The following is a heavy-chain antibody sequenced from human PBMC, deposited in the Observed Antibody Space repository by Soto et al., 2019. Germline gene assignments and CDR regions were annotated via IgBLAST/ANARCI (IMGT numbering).Heavy chain of an antibody. CDR1: GFTFSSYA. D-gene: IGHD1-1*01. V-gene: IGHV3-23*01. CDR2: ISNIGGST. Sequence: EVQLLESGGGLVQPGGSLRLSCAASGFTFSSYAMNWVRQAPGKGLEWVSAISNIGGSTYYADSVKGRFTISRDNSMNSMYLQMNSLRDGDTAVCYCGNLRYNWNFDAFDMWGQGTGVSVSS. J-gene: IGHJ3*02. CDR3: GNLRYNWNFDAFDM.